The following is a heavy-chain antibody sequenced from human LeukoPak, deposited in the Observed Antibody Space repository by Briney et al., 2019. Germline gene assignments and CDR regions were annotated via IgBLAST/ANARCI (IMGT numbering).Heavy chain of an antibody. CDR1: GGTFSSYA. CDR2: IIPIFGTA. V-gene: IGHV1-69*05. CDR3: ARGFTTTKKPNAFDI. D-gene: IGHD3-22*01. Sequence: SVKVSCKASGGTFSSYAISWVRQAPGQGLEWMGRIIPIFGTANYAQKFQGRVTITTDESTSTAYMELSSLRSEDTAVYYCARGFTTTKKPNAFDIWGQGTMVTVSS. J-gene: IGHJ3*02.